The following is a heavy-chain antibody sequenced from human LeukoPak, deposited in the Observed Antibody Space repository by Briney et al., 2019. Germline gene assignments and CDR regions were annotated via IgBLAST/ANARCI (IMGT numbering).Heavy chain of an antibody. CDR1: GFTFSSYG. Sequence: GGSLRLSCAASGFTFSSYGMHWVRQAPGKGLEWVAFIRYDGSNKYYADSVKGRFTISRDNSKNTLYLQMNSLRAEDTAVYYCAKSYTMVRDLWDYWGQGTLVTVSS. CDR2: IRYDGSNK. CDR3: AKSYTMVRDLWDY. V-gene: IGHV3-30*02. D-gene: IGHD3-10*01. J-gene: IGHJ4*02.